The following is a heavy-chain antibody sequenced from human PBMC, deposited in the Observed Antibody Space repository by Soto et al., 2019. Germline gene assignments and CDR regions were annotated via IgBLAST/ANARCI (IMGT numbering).Heavy chain of an antibody. V-gene: IGHV3-49*03. CDR2: IRSKAYGGTT. Sequence: PGGSLRLSCTASGFTFGDYAMSWFRQAPGKGLEWVGFIRSKAYGGTTEYAASVKGRFTISRDDSKSIAYLQMNSLKTEDTAVYYCTREPYDFWSGSLFDPWGQGTLVTVSS. CDR3: TREPYDFWSGSLFDP. D-gene: IGHD3-3*01. CDR1: GFTFGDYA. J-gene: IGHJ5*02.